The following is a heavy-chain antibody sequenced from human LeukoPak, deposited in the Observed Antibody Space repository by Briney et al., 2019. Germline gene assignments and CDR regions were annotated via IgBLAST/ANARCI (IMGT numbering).Heavy chain of an antibody. D-gene: IGHD3-22*01. V-gene: IGHV1-2*02. Sequence: ASVKVSCKASGYTFTGYYMHWVRQAPGQGLEWMGWINPNSGGTNYAQEFQGRVTMTRDTSISTAYMELSRLRSDDTAVYYCARSDYYDSSGADYWGQGTLVTVSS. CDR2: INPNSGGT. CDR1: GYTFTGYY. CDR3: ARSDYYDSSGADY. J-gene: IGHJ4*02.